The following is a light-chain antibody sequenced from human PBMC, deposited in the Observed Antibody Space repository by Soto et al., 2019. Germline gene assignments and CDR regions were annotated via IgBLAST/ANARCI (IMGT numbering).Light chain of an antibody. Sequence: QAVLTQPASVSGFPGQSITISCTGTDSDVGGYDYVSWYQQHPGKAPKLMIYGVTNRPSGVSSRFSGSKSGNTASLTISGLQADDEANYYCSSFTSSTTPHVVFGGGTKVTVL. CDR3: SSFTSSTTPHVV. J-gene: IGLJ2*01. CDR1: DSDVGGYDY. CDR2: GVT. V-gene: IGLV2-14*01.